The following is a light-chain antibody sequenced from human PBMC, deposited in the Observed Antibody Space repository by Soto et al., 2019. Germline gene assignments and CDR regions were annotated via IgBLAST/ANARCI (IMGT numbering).Light chain of an antibody. Sequence: CTGXSSDFGGYNYVSWYQQHPVKAPKLMIYDVTNRPSGVSDRFSGSKSGNTASLTISGLQAEDEADYYCSSYTSSSTPYVFGTGTKATVL. CDR3: SSYTSSSTPYV. CDR1: SSDFGGYNY. V-gene: IGLV2-14*04. J-gene: IGLJ1*01. CDR2: DVT.